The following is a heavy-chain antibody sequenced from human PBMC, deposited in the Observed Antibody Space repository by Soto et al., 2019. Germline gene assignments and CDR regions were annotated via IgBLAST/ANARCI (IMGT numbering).Heavy chain of an antibody. CDR1: GGSISSSNW. V-gene: IGHV4-4*02. J-gene: IGHJ4*02. D-gene: IGHD6-13*01. Sequence: PSETLSLTCAVSGGSISSSNWWSWVRQPPGKGLEWIGEIYHSGSTNYNPSLKSRVTISVDKSKNQFSLKLSSVTAADTAVYYCARGLVIAAAGRLGYYFDYWGQGTLVTVSS. CDR3: ARGLVIAAAGRLGYYFDY. CDR2: IYHSGST.